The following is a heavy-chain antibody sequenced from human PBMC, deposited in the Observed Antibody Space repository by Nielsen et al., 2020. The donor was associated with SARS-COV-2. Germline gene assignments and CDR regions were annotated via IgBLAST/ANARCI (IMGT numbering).Heavy chain of an antibody. V-gene: IGHV1-8*01. CDR1: GYTFTSYD. Sequence: ASVKVSCKASGYTFTSYDINWVRQAPGQGLEWMGWMSPNSGNIGYAQKFQGRLTVTRNTSISTVYMELSSLRSDDTVVYFCAREDVGRDGTSWLDHWGQGSQVIVSS. J-gene: IGHJ5*02. CDR3: AREDVGRDGTSWLDH. D-gene: IGHD5-24*01. CDR2: MSPNSGNI.